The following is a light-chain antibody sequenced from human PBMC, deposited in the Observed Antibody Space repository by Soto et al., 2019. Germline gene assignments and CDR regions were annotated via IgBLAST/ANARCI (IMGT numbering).Light chain of an antibody. Sequence: EIVMTQSPATLSVSPGERATLSCRASQSVNSNLAWYQQKPGQAPRLLIYGASTRATGIPARFSGSGSGTEFTLTISSLQFEDFAIYYCQQYDNWWTFGQGAKVDI. J-gene: IGKJ1*01. CDR1: QSVNSN. CDR3: QQYDNWWT. CDR2: GAS. V-gene: IGKV3-15*01.